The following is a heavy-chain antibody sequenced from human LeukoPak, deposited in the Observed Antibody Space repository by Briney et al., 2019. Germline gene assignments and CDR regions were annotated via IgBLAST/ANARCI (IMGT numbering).Heavy chain of an antibody. D-gene: IGHD1-26*01. Sequence: ASVKVSCKASGYTFTGYYMHWVRQAPGQGLEWMGWINPNSGGTNYAQKFQGRVTMTRDTSISTAYMELSRLRSDDTAVYYCARDRQIVGARYFDYWGQGTLVTVSS. CDR2: INPNSGGT. J-gene: IGHJ4*02. V-gene: IGHV1-2*02. CDR1: GYTFTGYY. CDR3: ARDRQIVGARYFDY.